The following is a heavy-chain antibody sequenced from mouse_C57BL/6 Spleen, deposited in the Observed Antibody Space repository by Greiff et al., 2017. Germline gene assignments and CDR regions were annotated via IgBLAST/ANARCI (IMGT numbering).Heavy chain of an antibody. CDR1: GFSFTSYG. Sequence: QVQLQQSGPGLVQPSQSLSITCTVSGFSFTSYGVHWVRQSPGKGLEWLGVIWSGGSTDYNAAFMSRLSITKDNSKSQGIFQLNILHADNAAIYFYSYVDNKGFAYWGQGTLVTVSA. V-gene: IGHV2-5*01. CDR3: SYVDNKGFAY. CDR2: IWSGGST. D-gene: IGHD1-3*01. J-gene: IGHJ3*01.